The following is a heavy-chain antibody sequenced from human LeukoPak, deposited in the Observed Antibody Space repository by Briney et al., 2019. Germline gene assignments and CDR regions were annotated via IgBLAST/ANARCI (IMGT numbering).Heavy chain of an antibody. V-gene: IGHV3-74*01. J-gene: IGHJ4*02. Sequence: GGSLRLSCAASRFSFSNYWMHWVRQAPGKGLVWVSRVKSDGSNPSYTDSVKGRFTISRDNAENMLYLQMNTLGAEDTAVYYCARDIVSGSGSLDYWGQGTLVTVSS. CDR3: ARDIVSGSGSLDY. CDR2: VKSDGSNP. D-gene: IGHD3-10*01. CDR1: RFSFSNYW.